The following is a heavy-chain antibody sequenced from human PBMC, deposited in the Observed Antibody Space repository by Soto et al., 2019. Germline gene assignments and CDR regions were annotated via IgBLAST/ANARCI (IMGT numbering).Heavy chain of an antibody. D-gene: IGHD1-26*01. Sequence: ASVKVSCKASGYSFTSLDINWVRQTAGQGLEWMGWMEPSTGTTGYAQKFQGRVTMTRDTSINTAYMELTTLTSDDTAFYYCARGVSEGVDYWGQGTPVTVSS. CDR1: GYSFTSLD. CDR3: ARGVSEGVDY. J-gene: IGHJ4*02. CDR2: MEPSTGTT. V-gene: IGHV1-8*01.